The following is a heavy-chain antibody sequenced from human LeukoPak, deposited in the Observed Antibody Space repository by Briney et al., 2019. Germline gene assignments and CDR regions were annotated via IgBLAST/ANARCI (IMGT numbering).Heavy chain of an antibody. V-gene: IGHV3-23*01. Sequence: QPGGSLRLSCAASGFTFSSYAMSWVRQAPGKGLEWVSAISGSGGSTYYADSVKGRFTISRDNSKNTLYLQMNSLRAEDTAVYYCAKIDYYYDSSGHPADAFDIWGQGTMVTVSS. J-gene: IGHJ3*02. D-gene: IGHD3-22*01. CDR3: AKIDYYYDSSGHPADAFDI. CDR2: ISGSGGST. CDR1: GFTFSSYA.